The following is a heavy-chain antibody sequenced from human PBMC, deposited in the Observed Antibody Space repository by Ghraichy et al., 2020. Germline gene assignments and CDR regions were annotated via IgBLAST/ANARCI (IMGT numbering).Heavy chain of an antibody. CDR1: GGTFSSYA. J-gene: IGHJ6*02. V-gene: IGHV1-69*04. CDR3: ARSGGDSFYYGMDV. CDR2: IIPILGIA. D-gene: IGHD4-17*01. Sequence: SVKVSCKASGGTFSSYAISWVRQAPGQGLEWMGRIIPILGIANYAQKFQGRVTITADKSTSTAYMELSSLRSEDTAVYYCARSGGDSFYYGMDVWGQGTTVTVSS.